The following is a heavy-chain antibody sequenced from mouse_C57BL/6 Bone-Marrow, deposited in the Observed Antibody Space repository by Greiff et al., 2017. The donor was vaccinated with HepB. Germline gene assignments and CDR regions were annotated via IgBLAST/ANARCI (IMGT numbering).Heavy chain of an antibody. J-gene: IGHJ2*01. D-gene: IGHD2-2*01. CDR3: ASTRVTAGDY. Sequence: EVKLVESGGGLVQPGESLKLSCESNEYEFPSHDMSWVRKTPEKRLELVAAINSDGGSTYYPDTMERRVSISRDTAKKTLYLQMSSLRSEDTALYYCASTRVTAGDYWGQGTTLTVSS. CDR1: EYEFPSHD. CDR2: INSDGGST. V-gene: IGHV5-2*03.